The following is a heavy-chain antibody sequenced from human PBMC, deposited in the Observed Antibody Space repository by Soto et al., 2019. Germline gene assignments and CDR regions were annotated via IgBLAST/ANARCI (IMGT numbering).Heavy chain of an antibody. J-gene: IGHJ4*02. CDR2: ISYDGSNK. CDR1: GLSFSYYG. D-gene: IGHD4-17*01. V-gene: IGHV3-30*03. CDR3: AGWALYADRLQGH. Sequence: PGGSPIPSRASSGLSFSYYGIHLVREFPGKGLEWVAVISYDGSNKYYADSVKGRFTISRDNAKNSLYLQMDSLRAEDTAIYYCAGWALYADRLQGHWGQGTMVTGSS.